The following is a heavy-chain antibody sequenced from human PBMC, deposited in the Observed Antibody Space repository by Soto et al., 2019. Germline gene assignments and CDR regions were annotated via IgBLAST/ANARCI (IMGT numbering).Heavy chain of an antibody. Sequence: QVQLQESGPGLVKPSQTLSLTCTVSGGSISGGGYYWGWIRQHPGKGLEWIGYIYYSGNTYYNPSLKSRVTISVDASENKISLRLSSVTAADTAVYYCARTATVFGVGDAFNIWGQGTMVTVSS. CDR3: ARTATVFGVGDAFNI. CDR1: GGSISGGGYY. J-gene: IGHJ3*02. V-gene: IGHV4-31*03. D-gene: IGHD3-3*01. CDR2: IYYSGNT.